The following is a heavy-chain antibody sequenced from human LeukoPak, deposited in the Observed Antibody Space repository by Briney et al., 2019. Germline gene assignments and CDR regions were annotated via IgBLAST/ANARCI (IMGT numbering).Heavy chain of an antibody. Sequence: PGGSLRLSCAASGFTFSSYGMHWVCQAPGKGLEWVAVIWYDGSNKYYADSVKGRFTIPRDNSKNTLYLQMNSLRAEDTVVYYCAKDPIAHYDSSGYSWFDPWGQGTLVTVSS. CDR1: GFTFSSYG. CDR2: IWYDGSNK. D-gene: IGHD3-22*01. J-gene: IGHJ5*02. CDR3: AKDPIAHYDSSGYSWFDP. V-gene: IGHV3-33*06.